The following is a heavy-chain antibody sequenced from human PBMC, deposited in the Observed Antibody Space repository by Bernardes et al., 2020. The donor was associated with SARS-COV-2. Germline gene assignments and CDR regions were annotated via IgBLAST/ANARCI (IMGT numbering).Heavy chain of an antibody. CDR1: GFTFSSYN. CDR2: ISSSSSTI. D-gene: IGHD3-10*01. Sequence: GGSLRLSCAASGFTFSSYNMNWVRQAPGKGLEWVSYISSSSSTIYYADSVKGRFTISRDNAKNSLYLQMNSLRVEDTAVYYCARDGRSFPLGYWGQGTLVTVSS. J-gene: IGHJ4*02. V-gene: IGHV3-48*04. CDR3: ARDGRSFPLGY.